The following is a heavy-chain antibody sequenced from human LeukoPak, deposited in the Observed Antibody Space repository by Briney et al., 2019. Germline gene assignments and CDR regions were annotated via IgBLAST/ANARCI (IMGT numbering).Heavy chain of an antibody. J-gene: IGHJ4*02. CDR1: GFTFSSYW. D-gene: IGHD3-10*01. Sequence: GGSLRLSCAASGFTFSSYWMHWVLQAPGKGLVWVSRINSDGSSTSYADSVKGRFTISRDSAKNTLYLQMNSLRAEDTAVYYCARFGYGSGSYYTDYWGQGTLVTVSS. CDR2: INSDGSST. CDR3: ARFGYGSGSYYTDY. V-gene: IGHV3-74*01.